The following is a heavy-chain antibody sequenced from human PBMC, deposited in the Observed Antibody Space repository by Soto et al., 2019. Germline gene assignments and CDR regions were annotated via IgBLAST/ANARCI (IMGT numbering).Heavy chain of an antibody. CDR3: TRDIQGTYIHYMDL. CDR1: GFTFSYHW. CDR2: INQDGGAR. J-gene: IGHJ6*03. D-gene: IGHD5-18*01. V-gene: IGHV3-7*01. Sequence: EVQLEESEGGLVQPGGSLRLSCEASGFTFSYHWMSWVRQAPGKGLEWVANINQDGGARFYVDSVKGRFTISRDNAKNSLYLQMSSLRAEDTAVYYCTRDIQGTYIHYMDLWGRGTTATVS.